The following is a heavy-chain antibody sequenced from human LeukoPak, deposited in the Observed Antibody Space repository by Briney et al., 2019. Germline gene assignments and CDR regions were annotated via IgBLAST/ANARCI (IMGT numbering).Heavy chain of an antibody. CDR2: IYYSGNT. D-gene: IGHD3/OR15-3a*01. J-gene: IGHJ4*02. CDR3: ARQTGSGLFILP. Sequence: AETLSLTCTVSGVSISSSNSYWCWLRQPPGMGLEWIVSIYYSGNTYYNASLKSQVSISIDTSKNQFSLRHTSVTAADTAVYYCARQTGSGLFILPGGQGTLVTVPS. V-gene: IGHV4-39*01. CDR1: GVSISSSNSY.